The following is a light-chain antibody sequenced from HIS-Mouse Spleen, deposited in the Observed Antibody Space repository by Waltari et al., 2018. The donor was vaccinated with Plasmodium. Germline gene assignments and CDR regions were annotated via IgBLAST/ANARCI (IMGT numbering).Light chain of an antibody. CDR2: GAS. J-gene: IGKJ1*01. V-gene: IGKV3-20*01. Sequence: EIVLTQSPGTLSLSPAERATLSCRASQSVSSSYLAWYQQKPGQAPRLPIYGASSRATGIPDRFSGSGSGTDFTLTISRLEPEDFAVYYCQQYGSSPRTFGQGTKVEIK. CDR1: QSVSSSY. CDR3: QQYGSSPRT.